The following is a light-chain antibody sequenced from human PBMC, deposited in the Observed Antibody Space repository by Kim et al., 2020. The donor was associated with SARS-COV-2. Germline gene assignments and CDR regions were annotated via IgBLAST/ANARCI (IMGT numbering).Light chain of an antibody. CDR1: TLGDRY. Sequence: SYELTQPPSVSVSTGQTATITCSGDTLGDRYVCRYQQKSGQSPGLVIYRDTQRPSGIPERFSGSNSGKTATLTISGTQAMDEADYYCHVWDSDTAVFGGG. V-gene: IGLV3-1*01. J-gene: IGLJ2*01. CDR3: HVWDSDTAV. CDR2: RDT.